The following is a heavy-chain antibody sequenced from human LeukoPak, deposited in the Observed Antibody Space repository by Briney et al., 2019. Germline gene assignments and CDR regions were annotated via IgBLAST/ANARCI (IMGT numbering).Heavy chain of an antibody. Sequence: GGSLRLSCVASGFTFSSRDWMTWVRQAPGKGLEWVANIKQDGSEKNYVDSVKGRFTISRDNAKNSVDLQMNSLRAEDTAVYYCAELGITMIGGVWGKGTTVTISS. J-gene: IGHJ6*04. CDR1: GFTFSSRDW. CDR3: AELGITMIGGV. CDR2: IKQDGSEK. V-gene: IGHV3-7*01. D-gene: IGHD3-10*02.